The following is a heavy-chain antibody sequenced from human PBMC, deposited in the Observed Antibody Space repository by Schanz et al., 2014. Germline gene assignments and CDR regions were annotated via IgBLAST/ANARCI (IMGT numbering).Heavy chain of an antibody. CDR2: FNDGGVNK. Sequence: EVHLLESGGGLVEPGGSLRLSCATSGFSLDIFAVSWVRQAPGKGLEWVSSFNDGGVNKYYADSVKGRFTISSDNSKSTLNLQMSGLRAEDSAVDCCAKSQGSSFDSWGQGTLVTVSS. V-gene: IGHV3-23*01. D-gene: IGHD6-13*01. CDR1: GFSLDIFA. CDR3: AKSQGSSFDS. J-gene: IGHJ4*02.